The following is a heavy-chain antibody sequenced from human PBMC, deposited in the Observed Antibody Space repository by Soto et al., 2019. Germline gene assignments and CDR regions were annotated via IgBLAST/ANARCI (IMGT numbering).Heavy chain of an antibody. D-gene: IGHD4-17*01. J-gene: IGHJ4*02. CDR3: ARESTVTYEN. CDR1: GFAFSSYS. Sequence: EVQLVESGGGLVKPGGSLRLSCAASGFAFSSYSMNWVRQAPGKGLEWVSSISSSSSYIYYADSVKGRFTISRDNAKNSLYLQMNSLRAEDTAVYYCARESTVTYENWGQGTLVTVSS. CDR2: ISSSSSYI. V-gene: IGHV3-21*01.